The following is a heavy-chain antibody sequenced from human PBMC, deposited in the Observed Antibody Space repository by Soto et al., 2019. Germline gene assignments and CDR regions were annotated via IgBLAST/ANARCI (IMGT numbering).Heavy chain of an antibody. J-gene: IGHJ4*02. CDR1: GFTFSSYA. CDR3: AKMGLRLGELSPNDY. D-gene: IGHD3-16*02. CDR2: ISGSGGST. V-gene: IGHV3-23*01. Sequence: GGSLRLSCAASGFTFSSYAMSWVRQAPGKGLEWVSAISGSGGSTYYADSVKGRFTISRDNSKNTLYLQMNSLRAEDTAVYYCAKMGLRLGELSPNDYWGQGILVTVSS.